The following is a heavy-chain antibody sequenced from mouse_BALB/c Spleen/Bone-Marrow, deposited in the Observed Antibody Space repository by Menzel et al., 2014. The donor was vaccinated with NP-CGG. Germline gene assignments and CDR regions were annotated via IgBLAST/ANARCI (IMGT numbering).Heavy chain of an antibody. D-gene: IGHD2-3*01. CDR2: INPYNDGT. J-gene: IGHJ4*01. CDR1: GYTFSSFV. CDR3: ARSYDDRRGYYAMDY. V-gene: IGHV1-14*01. Sequence: EVQLQQSGPELVKPGASVKMSCKASGYTFSSFVMHWVKQKPGQGLEWIGYINPYNDGTKYNEKFKGKATLTSDKSSSTAYMELSSLTSEDSAVYYCARSYDDRRGYYAMDYWGQGTSVTVS.